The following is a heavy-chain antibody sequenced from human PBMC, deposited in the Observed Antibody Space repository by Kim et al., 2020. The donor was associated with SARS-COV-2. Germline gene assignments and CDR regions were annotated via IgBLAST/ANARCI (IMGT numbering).Heavy chain of an antibody. V-gene: IGHV4-59*08. D-gene: IGHD6-13*01. Sequence: SETLSLTCTVSGGSISSYYWSWIRQPPGKGLEWIGYIYYSGSTNYNPSLKSRVTISVDTSKNQFSLKLSSVTAADTAVYYCARLPAPTSSSWYEFKDYYFDYWGQGTLVTVSS. J-gene: IGHJ4*02. CDR1: GGSISSYY. CDR3: ARLPAPTSSSWYEFKDYYFDY. CDR2: IYYSGST.